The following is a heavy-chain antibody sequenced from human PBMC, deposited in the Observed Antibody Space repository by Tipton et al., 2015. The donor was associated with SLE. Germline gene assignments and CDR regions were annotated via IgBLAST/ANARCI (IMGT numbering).Heavy chain of an antibody. CDR2: ISGSGGST. V-gene: IGHV3-23*01. D-gene: IGHD4-23*01. CDR3: ARDLALRVRGNAFDY. CDR1: GFTFSSYA. J-gene: IGHJ4*02. Sequence: SLGLSCAASGFTFSSYAMSWVRQAPGKGLEWVSAISGSGGSTYYADSVKGRFTISRDNSKNTLYLQMNSLRPEDTAVYYCARDLALRVRGNAFDYWGQGTLVTVSS.